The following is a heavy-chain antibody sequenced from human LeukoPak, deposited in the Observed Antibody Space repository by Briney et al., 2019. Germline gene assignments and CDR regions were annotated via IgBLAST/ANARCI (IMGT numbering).Heavy chain of an antibody. J-gene: IGHJ4*02. CDR2: ISSSSSYI. Sequence: EGSLRLSCAASGFTFSSYSMNWVRQAPGKGLEWVSSISSSSSYIYYADSVKGRFTISRDNAKNSLYLQMNSLRAEDTAVYYCARGWVDTAYDYWGQGTLVTVSS. D-gene: IGHD5-18*01. V-gene: IGHV3-21*01. CDR3: ARGWVDTAYDY. CDR1: GFTFSSYS.